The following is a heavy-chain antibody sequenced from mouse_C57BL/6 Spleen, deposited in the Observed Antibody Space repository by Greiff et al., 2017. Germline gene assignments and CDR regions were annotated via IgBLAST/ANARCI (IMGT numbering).Heavy chain of an antibody. J-gene: IGHJ1*03. V-gene: IGHV1-82*01. CDR2: IYPGDGDT. D-gene: IGHD1-1*01. CDR3: ARRGGATVVATGWYFDV. CDR1: GYAFSSSW. Sequence: VQLQESGPELVKPGASVKISCKASGYAFSSSWMNWVKQRPGKGLEWIGRIYPGDGDTNYNGKFKGRATLTADKSSSTAYMQLSSLTSEDSAVYFCARRGGATVVATGWYFDVWGTGTTVTVSS.